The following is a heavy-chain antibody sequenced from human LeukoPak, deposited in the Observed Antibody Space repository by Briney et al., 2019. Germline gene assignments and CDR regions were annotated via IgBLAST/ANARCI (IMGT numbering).Heavy chain of an antibody. Sequence: QPGGSLRLSCAASGFTFGSYAMSWVRQAPGKGLEWVSGISWNSGSIGYADSVKGRFTISRDNAKNSLYLQMNSLRAEDTALYYCAKDQVGYYDSSGGAFDIWGQGTMVTVSS. CDR1: GFTFGSYA. J-gene: IGHJ3*02. D-gene: IGHD3-22*01. V-gene: IGHV3-9*01. CDR3: AKDQVGYYDSSGGAFDI. CDR2: ISWNSGSI.